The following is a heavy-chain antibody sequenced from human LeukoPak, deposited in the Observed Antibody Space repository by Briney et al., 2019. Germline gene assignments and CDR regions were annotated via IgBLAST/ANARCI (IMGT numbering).Heavy chain of an antibody. Sequence: PGGSLRLSCVASGFIFSRYGMHWVRQAPGKGMEWVTFIRYDGSNNDYADSVKGRFTISRDNTTNTLYLQVNSLRAEDTAVYYCAKDSGTYYGDYIDDWGQGTLVTVSS. J-gene: IGHJ4*02. CDR1: GFIFSRYG. CDR2: IRYDGSNN. CDR3: AKDSGTYYGDYIDD. D-gene: IGHD3-10*01. V-gene: IGHV3-30*02.